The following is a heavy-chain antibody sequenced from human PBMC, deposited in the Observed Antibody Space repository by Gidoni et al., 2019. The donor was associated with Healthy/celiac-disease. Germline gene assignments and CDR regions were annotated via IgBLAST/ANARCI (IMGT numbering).Heavy chain of an antibody. CDR3: ARALGWGYDSSGYYYFRRGVMKSNDY. CDR2: INHSGSS. CDR1: GGSFSGYY. J-gene: IGHJ4*02. V-gene: IGHV4-34*01. Sequence: QVQLQQWGAGLMKPSETLSLTCAVYGGSFSGYYWSWIRQPPGKGLEWIGEINHSGSSNYNPSLKSRVTISVDTSKNQFSLKLSSVTAADTAVYYCARALGWGYDSSGYYYFRRGVMKSNDYWGQGTLVTVSS. D-gene: IGHD3-22*01.